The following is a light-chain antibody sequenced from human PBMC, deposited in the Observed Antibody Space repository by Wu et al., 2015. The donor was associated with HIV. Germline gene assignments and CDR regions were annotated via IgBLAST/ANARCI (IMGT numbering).Light chain of an antibody. V-gene: IGKV3-15*01. J-gene: IGKJ4*01. CDR2: GAS. CDR3: QQYDNWPPLT. CDR1: QSVSNN. Sequence: EIVMTQSPDTLSVSPGERATLSCRSSQSVSNNLAWYQQKFGQAPRLLIYGASSRATNIPARFSGNGSGTDFTLTINGMQSEDIAVYYCQQYDNWPPLTFGGGTKVEIQ.